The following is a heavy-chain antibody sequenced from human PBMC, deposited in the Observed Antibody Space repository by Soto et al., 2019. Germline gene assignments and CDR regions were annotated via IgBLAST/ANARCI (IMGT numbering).Heavy chain of an antibody. CDR2: VRPGDSET. CDR3: ARQVGEVGYCINVVCRMDL. CDR1: ADDFVSYR. Sequence: GESLKISCKGPADDFVSYRIGWVRQVSGKGLEWIGHVRPGDSETRYGPSFHGHVSISADKSISTVYLQWTNLKASDTGVYYCARQVGEVGYCINVVCRMDLWGQGTTVTVSS. D-gene: IGHD2-8*01. J-gene: IGHJ6*02. V-gene: IGHV5-51*01.